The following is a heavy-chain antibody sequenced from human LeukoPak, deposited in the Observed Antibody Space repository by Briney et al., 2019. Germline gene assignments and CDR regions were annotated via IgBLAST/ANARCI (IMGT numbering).Heavy chain of an antibody. J-gene: IGHJ4*02. Sequence: SATLSLTCTGSSGSISSYYWSWIRQPPGKGLEWVGHIFYSGSTYYNPSLKSRVTISVDTSKNQFSLKLSSVTAADTAVYYCARDYYDSSGYSGSNYFDYWGQGTLVTVSS. CDR3: ARDYYDSSGYSGSNYFDY. D-gene: IGHD3-22*01. V-gene: IGHV4-59*12. CDR2: IFYSGST. CDR1: SGSISSYY.